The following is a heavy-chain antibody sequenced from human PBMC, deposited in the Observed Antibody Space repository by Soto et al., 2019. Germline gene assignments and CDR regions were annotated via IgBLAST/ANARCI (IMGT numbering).Heavy chain of an antibody. Sequence: ASVKVSCKASGGTFSSYAISWVRQPPGQGLEWMGGIIPIFGTANYAQKFQGRVTITADESTSTAYMELSSLRSEDTAVYYCARDWGYCSSTSCSYYYGMDVWGQGTTVTVS. CDR3: ARDWGYCSSTSCSYYYGMDV. D-gene: IGHD2-2*01. CDR2: IIPIFGTA. V-gene: IGHV1-69*13. CDR1: GGTFSSYA. J-gene: IGHJ6*02.